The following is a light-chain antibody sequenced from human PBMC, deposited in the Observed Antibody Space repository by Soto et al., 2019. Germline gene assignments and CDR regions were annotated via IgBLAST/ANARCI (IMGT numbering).Light chain of an antibody. J-gene: IGLJ3*02. Sequence: QAVVTQPASVSEAPGQRVTISCTGSNSNIGAVYDVHWYQQLPGTAPRLLIYRGSNRPSGVPDRFSGSKSGTSAYLAITGLQAGDEADYYCQSYDSSLSVWVFGGGTQLTVL. CDR3: QSYDSSLSVWV. CDR1: NSNIGAVYD. V-gene: IGLV1-40*01. CDR2: RGS.